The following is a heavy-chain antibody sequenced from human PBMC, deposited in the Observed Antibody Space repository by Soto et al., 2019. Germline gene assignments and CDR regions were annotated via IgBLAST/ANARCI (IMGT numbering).Heavy chain of an antibody. Sequence: QLQLVQSGAEVRKPGASVQVSCKASGYTFGSHGITWVRQAPGQGLEWMGWISVNNGYTDYAEKFQGRVTMTADKSTSTAFMELRTLKSDDTALYYCASGITMFGVGYGMDVWGQGTAVTVSS. V-gene: IGHV1-18*01. CDR2: ISVNNGYT. CDR1: GYTFGSHG. D-gene: IGHD3-3*01. CDR3: ASGITMFGVGYGMDV. J-gene: IGHJ6*02.